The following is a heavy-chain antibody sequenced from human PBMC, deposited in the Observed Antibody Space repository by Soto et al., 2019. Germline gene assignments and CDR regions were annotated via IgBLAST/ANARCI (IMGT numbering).Heavy chain of an antibody. CDR3: ARAAARNYYDRRGAVDY. Sequence: QVQLQESGPGLVKPSQTLSLTCTVSGGSISSGGYYWSWIRQHPGKGLEGIGDIYYSGSAYYNPSLKSRVTISVDTSKKQFSLNLSSVTAADTAVYYCARAAARNYYDRRGAVDYWGQGTLVTVSS. CDR1: GGSISSGGYY. J-gene: IGHJ4*02. CDR2: IYYSGSA. D-gene: IGHD3-22*01. V-gene: IGHV4-31*03.